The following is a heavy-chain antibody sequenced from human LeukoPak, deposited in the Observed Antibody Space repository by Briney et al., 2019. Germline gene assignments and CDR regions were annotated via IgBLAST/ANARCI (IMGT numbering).Heavy chain of an antibody. CDR2: IYGSRST. D-gene: IGHD3/OR15-3a*01. Sequence: PSETLSLTCTVSGGSISSSSYCWGWIPQPPGKGREGIGNIYGSRSTYYNPTRRSRITISIATTKNHLSLKLITVTAAAAAVYDSARQPGPGLFILPGGQGPLVSVSS. CDR1: GGSISSSSYC. J-gene: IGHJ4*02. V-gene: IGHV4-39*01. CDR3: ARQPGPGLFILP.